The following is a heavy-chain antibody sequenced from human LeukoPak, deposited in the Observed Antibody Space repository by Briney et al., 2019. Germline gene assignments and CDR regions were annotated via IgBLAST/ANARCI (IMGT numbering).Heavy chain of an antibody. CDR1: GFTFSDYY. CDR3: ARGGYDILTGTSFLDP. Sequence: GGPLRLSCVASGFTFSDYYMSWIRQAPGKGLEYLSYISSSGSYANYANSVKGRFTNSRDNAKNSLYLQMSSLRADDTAVYYCARGGYDILTGTSFLDPWGQGTLVTVSS. V-gene: IGHV3-11*05. D-gene: IGHD3-9*01. J-gene: IGHJ5*02. CDR2: ISSSGSYA.